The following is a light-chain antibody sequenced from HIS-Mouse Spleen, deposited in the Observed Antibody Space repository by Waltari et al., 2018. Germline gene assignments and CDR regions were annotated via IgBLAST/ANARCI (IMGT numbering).Light chain of an antibody. CDR1: QGIRSY. CDR3: QQLNSYPPT. J-gene: IGKJ1*01. CDR2: AAS. Sequence: DIQLTQSPSFLSASVGDRVTITCRASQGIRSYLARYQQKPGKAPKLLIYAASTLQSGVPSRFSGSGSGTEFTLTISSLQPEDFATYYCQQLNSYPPTFGQGTKVEIK. V-gene: IGKV1-9*01.